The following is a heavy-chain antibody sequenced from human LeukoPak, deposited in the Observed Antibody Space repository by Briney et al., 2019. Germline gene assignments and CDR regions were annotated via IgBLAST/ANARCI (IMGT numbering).Heavy chain of an antibody. D-gene: IGHD5-24*01. CDR1: GGSISSSSYY. Sequence: PSETLSLTCTVSGGSISSSSYYWGWIRQPPGKGLEWIGYIYHSGYTYYNPSLNSRLAISVDTSKNQFSLKLSSVTAADTAVYYCARLEDWFDPWGQGTLVTVSS. CDR3: ARLEDWFDP. J-gene: IGHJ5*02. CDR2: IYHSGYT. V-gene: IGHV4-39*07.